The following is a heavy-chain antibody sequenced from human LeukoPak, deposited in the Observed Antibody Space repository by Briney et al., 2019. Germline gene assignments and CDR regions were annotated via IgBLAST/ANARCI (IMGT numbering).Heavy chain of an antibody. D-gene: IGHD6-19*01. CDR2: ISSGSSYI. Sequence: GGSLRLSCAASGFTFSSYSMNWVRPAPGKGREWVSSISSGSSYIYYADPVKGRFTISRDNAKNSLYLQMNSLRAEDTAVYYCARVGEVSSGWYYNYWGQGTLVTVSS. V-gene: IGHV3-21*01. J-gene: IGHJ4*02. CDR1: GFTFSSYS. CDR3: ARVGEVSSGWYYNY.